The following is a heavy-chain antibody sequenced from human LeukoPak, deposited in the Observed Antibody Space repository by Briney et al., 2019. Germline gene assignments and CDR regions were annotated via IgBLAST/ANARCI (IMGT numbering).Heavy chain of an antibody. Sequence: GGPLNFSVEAPEVTFSGLVLGGFGRPPGRGPSGVSGISGSGGGTYYADFVKGRFAISRDNSKNTLYLQMNSLRAEDSALYYCVQEGPRGLAFDVWGQGTRVTVSS. CDR2: ISGSGGGT. CDR1: EVTFSGLV. CDR3: VQEGPRGLAFDV. J-gene: IGHJ3*01. V-gene: IGHV3-23*01.